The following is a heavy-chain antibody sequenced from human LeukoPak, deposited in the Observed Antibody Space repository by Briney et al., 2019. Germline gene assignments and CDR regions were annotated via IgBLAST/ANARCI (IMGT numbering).Heavy chain of an antibody. V-gene: IGHV3-30-3*01. CDR3: ARSSWSTVTHFDY. D-gene: IGHD4-17*01. J-gene: IGHJ4*02. CDR2: ISYDGSNK. CDR1: GFTFSNYA. Sequence: PGRSLRLSCAASGFTFSNYAMHWVRQAPGKGLEWVAVISYDGSNKYYADSVKGRFTISRDNAKNSLYLQMNSLRAEDTAVYYCARSSWSTVTHFDYWGQGTLVTVSS.